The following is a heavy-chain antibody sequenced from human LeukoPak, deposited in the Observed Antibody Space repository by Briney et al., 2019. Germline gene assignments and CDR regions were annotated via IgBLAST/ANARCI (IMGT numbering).Heavy chain of an antibody. CDR1: GFTFSSYS. J-gene: IGHJ4*02. D-gene: IGHD3-3*01. V-gene: IGHV3-21*01. CDR3: ARLGMVDYFDY. CDR2: ISSSSSYI. Sequence: GGSLRLSCAASGFTFSSYSMNWVRQAPGKGLEWVSSISSSSSYIYYADSVKGRFTISRDNAKNSLYLQMNSLRAEGTAVYYCARLGMVDYFDYWGQGTLVTVSS.